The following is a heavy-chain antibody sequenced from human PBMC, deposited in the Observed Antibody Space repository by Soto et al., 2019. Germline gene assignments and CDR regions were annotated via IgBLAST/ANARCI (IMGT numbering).Heavy chain of an antibody. V-gene: IGHV1-18*03. J-gene: IGHJ6*02. D-gene: IGHD2-15*01. CDR3: SLGYCSGGSCSGFAYYYGMDV. CDR1: GYTFTSYG. CDR2: ISAYNGNT. Sequence: GASVKVSWKASGYTFTSYGISWVRQAPGQGLEWMGWISAYNGNTNYAQKLQGRVTMTTDTSTSTAYMELRSLRSDDMAVYYCSLGYCSGGSCSGFAYYYGMDVWGQGTTVTVSS.